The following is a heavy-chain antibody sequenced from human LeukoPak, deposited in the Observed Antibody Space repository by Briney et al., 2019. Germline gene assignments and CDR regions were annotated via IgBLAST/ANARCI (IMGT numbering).Heavy chain of an antibody. CDR2: LYPGGSDI. Sequence: NLGESLKISCKGSGYSFTSYWIGWVRQMPGKGLEWMGILYPGGSDIRYSPSFQGQVTISADKSISTAYLQRSRLKASDTAMYYCARLYGSGTYYNEDSEDFYYYMDVWGKGTAVTVSS. CDR3: ARLYGSGTYYNEDSEDFYYYMDV. J-gene: IGHJ6*03. CDR1: GYSFTSYW. V-gene: IGHV5-51*01. D-gene: IGHD3-10*01.